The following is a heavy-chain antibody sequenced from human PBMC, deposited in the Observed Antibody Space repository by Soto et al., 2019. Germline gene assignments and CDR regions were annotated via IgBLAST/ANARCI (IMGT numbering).Heavy chain of an antibody. J-gene: IGHJ5*02. D-gene: IGHD2-15*01. CDR1: CGSIFSSY. Sequence: SETVSLTCTVSCGSIFSSYWTWIRQPPGKGLEWIGNVYYSGSTNYNPSLKSRITISVDTSKNQFSLNLSSVTAADTAVYYCARVPAASNWFDPWGQGTLVTVSS. CDR2: VYYSGST. CDR3: ARVPAASNWFDP. V-gene: IGHV4-59*01.